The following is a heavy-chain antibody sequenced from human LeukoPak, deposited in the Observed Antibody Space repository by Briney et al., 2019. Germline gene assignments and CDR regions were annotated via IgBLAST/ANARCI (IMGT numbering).Heavy chain of an antibody. CDR2: ISSSSSTI. Sequence: PGGSLRLSCAASGFTFSSYSMNWVRQAPGKGREWVSYISSSSSTIYYADSVKGRFTISRDNAKNSLYLQMNSLRAEDTAVYYCAREGLVVVTAIIYYYYGMDVWGQGTTVTVSS. CDR1: GFTFSSYS. V-gene: IGHV3-48*01. D-gene: IGHD2-21*02. CDR3: AREGLVVVTAIIYYYYGMDV. J-gene: IGHJ6*02.